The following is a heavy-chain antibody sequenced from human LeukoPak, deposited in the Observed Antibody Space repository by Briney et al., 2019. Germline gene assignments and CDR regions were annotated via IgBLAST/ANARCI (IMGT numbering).Heavy chain of an antibody. J-gene: IGHJ4*02. CDR1: GYTFTSYG. CDR3: AREYSGYDWGQFDY. V-gene: IGHV1-18*01. CDR2: ISAYNGNT. D-gene: IGHD5-12*01. Sequence: ASVKVSCKASGYTFTSYGISWVRQAPGQGLEWMGWISAYNGNTNYAQKLQGRVTMTTDTSTSTAYMELRSLRSDDTAVYYCAREYSGYDWGQFDYWGQGTLVAVSS.